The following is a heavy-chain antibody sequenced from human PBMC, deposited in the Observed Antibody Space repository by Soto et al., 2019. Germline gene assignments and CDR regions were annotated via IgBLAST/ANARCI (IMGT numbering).Heavy chain of an antibody. D-gene: IGHD6-19*01. CDR3: ARQTGYSSGWYAVYGMDV. Sequence: SVKVSCKAPGGTFSSYAISWVRQAPGQGLEWMGGIIPIFGTAKYAQKFQGRVTITADESTSTGYMELSSLRSEDTAVYYCARQTGYSSGWYAVYGMDVWGQGTTVTVSS. J-gene: IGHJ6*02. CDR1: GGTFSSYA. CDR2: IIPIFGTA. V-gene: IGHV1-69*13.